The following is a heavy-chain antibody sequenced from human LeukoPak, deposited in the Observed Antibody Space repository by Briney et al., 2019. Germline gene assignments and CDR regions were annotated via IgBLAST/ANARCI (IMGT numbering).Heavy chain of an antibody. Sequence: SETLSLTCTVSGYSVSSNYHWGWIRQPPGKGLEWIATIYHSGSTYYNPSLKSRVTISVDTSKNHFSLKMRSVTAADTAVYYCARFILTGYTTKPYYFDYWGQGTLVTVSS. CDR3: ARFILTGYTTKPYYFDY. V-gene: IGHV4-38-2*02. J-gene: IGHJ4*02. CDR2: IYHSGST. CDR1: GYSVSSNYH. D-gene: IGHD3-9*01.